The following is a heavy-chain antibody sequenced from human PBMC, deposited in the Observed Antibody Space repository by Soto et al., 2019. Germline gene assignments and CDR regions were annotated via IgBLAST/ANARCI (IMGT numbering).Heavy chain of an antibody. Sequence: SETLSLTCAVSGGSISSSNWWSWVRQPPGKGLEWIGEIYHSGSTNYNPSLKSRVTISVDKSKNQFSLKLSSVTAADTAVYYCARDRYYDSSSYWPWGQGTLVTVSS. V-gene: IGHV4-4*02. J-gene: IGHJ4*02. CDR1: GGSISSSNW. CDR3: ARDRYYDSSSYWP. D-gene: IGHD3-22*01. CDR2: IYHSGST.